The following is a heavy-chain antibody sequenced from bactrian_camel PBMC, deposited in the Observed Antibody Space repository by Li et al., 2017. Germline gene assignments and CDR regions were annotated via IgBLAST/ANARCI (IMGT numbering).Heavy chain of an antibody. J-gene: IGHJ4*01. CDR2: AYIGGYRGRT. CDR1: GYTFSDYY. Sequence: HVQLVESGGGSVQAGGSLKLSCAGSGYTFSDYYMAWFRQIPGKEREGVGCAYIGGYRGRTSYADSVEGRFTISRDNAKNTLYLQMDSLKTEDTAVYYCATYDRVSGDIVARSRGQGTQVTVS. D-gene: IGHD2*01. CDR3: ATYDRVSGDIVARS. V-gene: IGHV3-2*01.